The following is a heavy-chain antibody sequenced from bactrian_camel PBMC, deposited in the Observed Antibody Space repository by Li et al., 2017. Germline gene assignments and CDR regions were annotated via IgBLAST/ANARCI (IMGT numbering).Heavy chain of an antibody. Sequence: VQLVESGGGSVQPGGSLVLSCAASGFTSSRAYMSWVRQAPGKALEWISDINSSGGNRNYADSVKGRFISSRDNSKNTVYLQLNGLKSEDTAIYYCTRETQWVGYHEMAEYWGQGTQVTVS. V-gene: IGHV3S40*01. CDR1: GFTSSRAY. J-gene: IGHJ4*01. CDR3: TRETQWVGYHEMAEY. D-gene: IGHD5*01. CDR2: INSSGGNR.